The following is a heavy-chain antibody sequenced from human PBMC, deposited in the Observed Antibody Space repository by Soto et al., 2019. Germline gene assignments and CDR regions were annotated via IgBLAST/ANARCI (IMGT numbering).Heavy chain of an antibody. CDR1: GFTFSRYA. D-gene: IGHD2-21*02. V-gene: IGHV3-23*01. CDR3: AKDPGDPVTPGY. CDR2: ISGSGGST. J-gene: IGHJ4*02. Sequence: GGSLRLSCAASGFTFSRYAMSWVRQAPGKGLEWVSAISGSGGSTYYADSVKGRFTISRDNSKNTLYLQMNSLRAEDTAVYYCAKDPGDPVTPGYWGQGTLVTVSS.